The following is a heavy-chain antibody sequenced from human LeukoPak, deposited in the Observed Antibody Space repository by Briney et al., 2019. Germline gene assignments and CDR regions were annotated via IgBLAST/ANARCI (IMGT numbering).Heavy chain of an antibody. CDR2: IKQDGSEK. CDR3: ARWATSFDW. V-gene: IGHV3-7*01. Sequence: GGSLRLSCAASGFTFSNYWMGWVRQAPGKGLEWVANIKQDGSEKYYVDSVTGRFTISRDNAQNSLYLQMNSLRAEDTAVYYCARWATSFDWWGQGTLVTVSS. CDR1: GFTFSNYW. J-gene: IGHJ4*02.